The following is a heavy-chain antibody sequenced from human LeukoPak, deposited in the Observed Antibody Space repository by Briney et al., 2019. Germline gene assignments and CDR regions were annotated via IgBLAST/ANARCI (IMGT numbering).Heavy chain of an antibody. CDR3: ARDKMRIGSGYPAYYFDY. CDR1: GFTFSSYA. V-gene: IGHV1-46*01. J-gene: IGHJ4*02. D-gene: IGHD3-22*01. Sequence: GGSLRLSCAASGFTFSSYAMHWVRQAPGQGLEWMGIINPSGGSTSYAQKFQGRVTMTRDTSTSTVYMELSSLRSEDTAVYYCARDKMRIGSGYPAYYFDYWGQGTLVTVSS. CDR2: INPSGGST.